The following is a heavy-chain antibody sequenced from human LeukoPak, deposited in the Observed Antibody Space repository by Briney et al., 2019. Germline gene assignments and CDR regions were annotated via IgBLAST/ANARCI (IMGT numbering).Heavy chain of an antibody. CDR1: GFTFSSYW. V-gene: IGHV3-9*01. Sequence: PGGSLRLSCAASGFTFSSYWMHWVRQAPGKGLEWVSGISWNSGSIGYADFAKGRFTISRDNARTSLFLQTNTLKPEDTALYYCAKDRDPPYIGNSYGYYSDYWGQGTLVTVSS. CDR2: ISWNSGSI. CDR3: AKDRDPPYIGNSYGYYSDY. J-gene: IGHJ4*02. D-gene: IGHD5-18*01.